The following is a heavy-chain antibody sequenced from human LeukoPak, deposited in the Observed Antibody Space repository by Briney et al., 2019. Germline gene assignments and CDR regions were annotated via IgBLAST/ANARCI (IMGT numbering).Heavy chain of an antibody. D-gene: IGHD4-17*01. Sequence: GGSLRLSCAASGFTFSKAWMTWVRQAPGKGLEWVGRIKSQTDGGTTDCAAPVKGRFTISRDDSRNTLYLQMNSLESEDTGVYYCTTSYGPWGQGTLVTVSS. V-gene: IGHV3-15*01. CDR1: GFTFSKAW. CDR3: TTSYGP. J-gene: IGHJ5*02. CDR2: IKSQTDGGTT.